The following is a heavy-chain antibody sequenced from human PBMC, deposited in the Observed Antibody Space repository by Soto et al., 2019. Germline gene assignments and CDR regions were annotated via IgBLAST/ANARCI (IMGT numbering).Heavy chain of an antibody. CDR3: ARATSVDAY. V-gene: IGHV3-7*01. D-gene: IGHD5-12*01. CDR1: GFAFSGYW. CDR2: IKQDGSEK. Sequence: EVQLVESGGDLVQPGGSLRLSCAASGFAFSGYWMSWVRQAPGKGLEGVANIKQDGSEKCYVDSVKGRFTISRDNAKNSLYLQMNSLRVEDTAVYYCARATSVDAYWGQGTLVTVSS. J-gene: IGHJ4*02.